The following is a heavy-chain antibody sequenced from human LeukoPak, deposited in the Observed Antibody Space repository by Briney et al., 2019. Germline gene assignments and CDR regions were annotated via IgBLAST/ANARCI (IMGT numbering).Heavy chain of an antibody. J-gene: IGHJ4*02. D-gene: IGHD2-15*01. Sequence: ASVKVSCKASGYTFTSFGISWVRQAPGQGLEWMGWISAYNGNTSYAQKLQGRVTMTTDTSTNTAYMELRSLRSEDTAVYYCARLGYCSGGSCQSFDYWGQGTLVTVSS. CDR1: GYTFTSFG. CDR2: ISAYNGNT. V-gene: IGHV1-18*01. CDR3: ARLGYCSGGSCQSFDY.